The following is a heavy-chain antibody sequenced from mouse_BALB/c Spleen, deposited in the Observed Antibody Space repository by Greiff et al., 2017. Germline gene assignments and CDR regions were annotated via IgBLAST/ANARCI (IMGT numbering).Heavy chain of an antibody. CDR2: IDPANGNT. CDR3: AAYYDYDEDAMDY. J-gene: IGHJ4*01. CDR1: GFNIKDTY. Sequence: EVMLVESGAELVKPGASVKLSCTASGFNIKDTYMHWVKQRPEQGLEWIGRIDPANGNTKYDPKFQGKATITADTSSNTAYLQLSSLTSEDTAVYYCAAYYDYDEDAMDYWGQGTSVTVSS. V-gene: IGHV14-3*02. D-gene: IGHD2-4*01.